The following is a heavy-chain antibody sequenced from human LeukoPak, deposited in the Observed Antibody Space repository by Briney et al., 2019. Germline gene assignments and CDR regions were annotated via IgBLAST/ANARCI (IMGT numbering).Heavy chain of an antibody. CDR1: GFTLENYA. Sequence: GGSLRLSCGASGFTLENYAINWVRQAPGKGLEWVSGISGSGGNTHYADSVKGRFTISRDNSKNTLYLQMNSLRAEDTAVYYCAKGHGILTAYTDDFWGRGTLVTVSS. D-gene: IGHD3-9*01. CDR2: ISGSGGNT. J-gene: IGHJ4*02. V-gene: IGHV3-23*01. CDR3: AKGHGILTAYTDDF.